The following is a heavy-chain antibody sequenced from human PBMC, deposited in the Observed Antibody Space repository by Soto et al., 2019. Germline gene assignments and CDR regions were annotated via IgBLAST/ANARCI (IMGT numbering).Heavy chain of an antibody. D-gene: IGHD2-8*01. V-gene: IGHV3-11*05. CDR3: ARDNGGTFDY. J-gene: IGHJ4*02. CDR2: ISSSSTSS. Sequence: QVLLVESGGGLVKPGGSLRLSCAASGFTFSDSYMSWIRQAPGKGLEWVSYISSSSTSSNYADSMKGRFTISRDNAKNSLYLQMNSLRDEDTAVYYCARDNGGTFDYWGQGTLVTVSS. CDR1: GFTFSDSY.